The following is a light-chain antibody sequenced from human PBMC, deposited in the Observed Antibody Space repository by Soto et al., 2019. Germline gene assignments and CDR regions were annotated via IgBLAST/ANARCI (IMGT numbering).Light chain of an antibody. J-gene: IGKJ2*01. CDR3: QQYNNWPTYT. CDR1: QSVSSN. V-gene: IGKV3-15*01. Sequence: EIVMTQSPATLSVSPGERATLSCRASQSVSSNLAWYQQKPGQAPRLLIYGASTRATGIPARFSGSGSGTEFTLTISSLQSEDFAVYYGQQYNNWPTYTFGQGPKLEIK. CDR2: GAS.